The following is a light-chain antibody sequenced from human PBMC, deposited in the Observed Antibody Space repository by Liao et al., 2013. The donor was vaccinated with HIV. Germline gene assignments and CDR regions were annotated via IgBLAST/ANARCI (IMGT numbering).Light chain of an antibody. J-gene: IGLJ2*01. V-gene: IGLV3-21*01. CDR2: HGS. Sequence: SYELTQPPSVSVAPGKTATITCGGDNVGGNSVNWYQQKPGQAPVLVLYHGSARPSGIPERFSGSNSGNTATLTISGTQAMDEADYYCQAWDSSTVIFGGGTKLTVL. CDR3: QAWDSSTVI. CDR1: NVGGNS.